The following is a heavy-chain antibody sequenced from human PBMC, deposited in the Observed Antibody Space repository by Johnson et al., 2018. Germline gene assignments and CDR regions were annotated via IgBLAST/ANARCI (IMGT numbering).Heavy chain of an antibody. V-gene: IGHV4-59*11. D-gene: IGHD3-16*01. CDR1: GGSLSRHS. Sequence: QVQLQESGPGLVKPSETLSLTCTVSGGSLSRHSCTWIRQPPGKGLEWIGYNYYSGSTNYNPSLKSRVTMSFDTSKNQFHLNLNSETAADTAVYYCATGSFYHDAPFDNWGQGTLVTVSS. J-gene: IGHJ4*02. CDR2: NYYSGST. CDR3: ATGSFYHDAPFDN.